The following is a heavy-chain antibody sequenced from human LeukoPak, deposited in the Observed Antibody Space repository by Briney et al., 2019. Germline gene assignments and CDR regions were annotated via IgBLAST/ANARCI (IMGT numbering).Heavy chain of an antibody. CDR2: IWFDGSKT. V-gene: IGHV3-33*01. Sequence: PGRSLRLSCAASGFIFRRNGMHWVRQVPGKGLEWVALIWFDGSKTYYADSVKGRFTISRDNSRNTLFLQMNSLRAEDTAVYYCARAIGYDVSTETAMDGLDYWGQGTLVTVSS. CDR1: GFIFRRNG. J-gene: IGHJ4*02. CDR3: ARAIGYDVSTETAMDGLDY. D-gene: IGHD5-18*01.